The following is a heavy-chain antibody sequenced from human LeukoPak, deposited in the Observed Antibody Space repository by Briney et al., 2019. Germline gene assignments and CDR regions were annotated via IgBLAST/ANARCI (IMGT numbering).Heavy chain of an antibody. CDR1: GFTFSNYA. J-gene: IGHJ4*02. D-gene: IGHD3-9*01. V-gene: IGHV3-9*01. Sequence: PGGSLRLSCAASGFTFSNYAMHWVRQAPGKGLEWVSGISWNSGCIGYADSVKGRFTISRDNAKNSLYLQMNSLRAEDTALYYCAKGPHDDILTLGDYWGQGTLVTVSS. CDR2: ISWNSGCI. CDR3: AKGPHDDILTLGDY.